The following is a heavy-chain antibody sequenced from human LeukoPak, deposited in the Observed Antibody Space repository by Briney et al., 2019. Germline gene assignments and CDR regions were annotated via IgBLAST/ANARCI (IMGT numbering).Heavy chain of an antibody. J-gene: IGHJ3*02. CDR1: GYTFTSYA. CDR2: INAGNGNT. Sequence: GASVKVSCKASGYTFTSYAMHWVRQAPGQRLEWMGWINAGNGNTKYSQEFQGRVTITRDTSASTAYMELSSLRSEDMAVYYCARGYYYGLSRGAFDIWGQGTMVTVSS. D-gene: IGHD3-10*01. CDR3: ARGYYYGLSRGAFDI. V-gene: IGHV1-3*03.